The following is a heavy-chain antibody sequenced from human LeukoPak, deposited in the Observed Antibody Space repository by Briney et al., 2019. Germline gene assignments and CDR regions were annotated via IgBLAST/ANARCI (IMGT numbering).Heavy chain of an antibody. CDR2: INSDGKTT. J-gene: IGHJ4*02. D-gene: IGHD3-10*01. V-gene: IGHV3-74*01. Sequence: GSLRLSCAASGFTFSSYWMYWVRQAPGKGLVWVSRINSDGKTTNYADSVKGRFTISRDNAKNTLYLQMYSLRAEDTAVYYCTRDITLTRGGRSDYWGQGTLVTVSA. CDR1: GFTFSSYW. CDR3: TRDITLTRGGRSDY.